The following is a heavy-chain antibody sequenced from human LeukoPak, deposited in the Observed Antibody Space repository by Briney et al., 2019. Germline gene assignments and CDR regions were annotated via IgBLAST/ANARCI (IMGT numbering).Heavy chain of an antibody. CDR2: IFPIFATA. J-gene: IGHJ4*02. Sequence: ASVKVSCKASGGTFSSYAISWVRQAPGQGLEWMGRIFPIFATANYAQKFQGRVTITADESTSTAYMELSSLRSEDTAVYYCARESGSYEAYFDYWGQGTLVTVSS. D-gene: IGHD1-26*01. CDR3: ARESGSYEAYFDY. CDR1: GGTFSSYA. V-gene: IGHV1-69*13.